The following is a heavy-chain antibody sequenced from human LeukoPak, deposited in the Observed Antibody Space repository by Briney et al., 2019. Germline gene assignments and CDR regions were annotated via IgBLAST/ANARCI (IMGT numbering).Heavy chain of an antibody. J-gene: IGHJ4*02. CDR1: GYTFTSYG. CDR3: ARFARGYSNHEPFDY. V-gene: IGHV1-18*01. D-gene: IGHD4-11*01. CDR2: ISAYNGNT. Sequence: ASVKVSCKASGYTFTSYGISWVRQAPGQGLEWMGWISAYNGNTNYAQKLQGRVTMTTDTSTSTAYMELRSLRSDDTAVYYCARFARGYSNHEPFDYWGQGTLVTVSS.